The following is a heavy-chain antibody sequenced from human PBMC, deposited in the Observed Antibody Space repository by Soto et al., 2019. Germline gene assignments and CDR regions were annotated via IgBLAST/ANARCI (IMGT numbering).Heavy chain of an antibody. J-gene: IGHJ5*02. CDR1: GGSISSYY. CDR2: IYYSGST. Sequence: SESLSLTCTVSGGSISSYYWSWIRQPPGKGLEWIGYIYYSGSTNYNPSLKSRVTISVDTSKNQFSLKLSSVTAADTAVYYCARGLRLLWFGELSYNWFDPWGQGTLVTVSS. D-gene: IGHD3-10*01. CDR3: ARGLRLLWFGELSYNWFDP. V-gene: IGHV4-59*01.